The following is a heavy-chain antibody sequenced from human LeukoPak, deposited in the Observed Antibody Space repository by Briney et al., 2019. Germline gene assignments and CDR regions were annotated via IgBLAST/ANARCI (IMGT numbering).Heavy chain of an antibody. CDR1: GFTFSSYG. V-gene: IGHV3-23*01. CDR3: AKDNGYIYAWDY. D-gene: IGHD5-18*01. Sequence: GGTLRLSCAASGFTFSSYGMSWVRQAPGKGLEWVSGIRGSGNSTYYADSVKGRFTMSRDNSKNTLYMQMNSLRAEDTAVYYCAKDNGYIYAWDYWGQGTLVTVSS. J-gene: IGHJ4*02. CDR2: IRGSGNST.